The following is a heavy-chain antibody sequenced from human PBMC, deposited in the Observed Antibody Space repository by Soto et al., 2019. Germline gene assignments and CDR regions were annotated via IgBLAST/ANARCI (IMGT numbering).Heavy chain of an antibody. CDR2: ISAYNGNT. CDR1: GYTFSSYG. D-gene: IGHD1-26*01. CDR3: ARSSGTSYIWFDP. J-gene: IGHJ5*02. V-gene: IGHV1-18*01. Sequence: QVQLVQSGAEVKKPGASVKVSCKASGYTFSSYGISWVRQAPGQGLEWMGWISAYNGNTNYAQKLQGRVTMTTDTYTSTAYMEVRSLRSDDTAVYYCARSSGTSYIWFDPWGQGTLVTVSS.